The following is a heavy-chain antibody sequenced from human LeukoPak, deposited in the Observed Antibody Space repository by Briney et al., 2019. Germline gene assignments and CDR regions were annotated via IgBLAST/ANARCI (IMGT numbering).Heavy chain of an antibody. CDR3: ARQALRLPAAGGWFDP. D-gene: IGHD2-2*01. J-gene: IGHJ5*02. CDR2: IYYSGIT. Sequence: PSETLSLTCTVSGGSISSSDYYWGWIRQPPGEGLEWIRTIYYSGITYCNSSLKIRVTISVYTSKNQFSLNLSSVTAADTAVYYCARQALRLPAAGGWFDPWGQGTLVTVSS. CDR1: GGSISSSDYY. V-gene: IGHV4-39*01.